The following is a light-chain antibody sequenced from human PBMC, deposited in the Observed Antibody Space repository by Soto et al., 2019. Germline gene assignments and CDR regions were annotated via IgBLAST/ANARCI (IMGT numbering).Light chain of an antibody. CDR3: SSYTSSSTVV. V-gene: IGLV2-14*01. CDR1: SSDVGGYEY. J-gene: IGLJ2*01. CDR2: EVI. Sequence: QSALTQPASVSGSPGQSITISCTGTSSDVGGYEYVSWYQQYPGKAPKLMIYEVIDRPAGAPRRFSGSKSGNTASLTISGLQAEDEADYYCSSYTSSSTVVFGGGTQLTVL.